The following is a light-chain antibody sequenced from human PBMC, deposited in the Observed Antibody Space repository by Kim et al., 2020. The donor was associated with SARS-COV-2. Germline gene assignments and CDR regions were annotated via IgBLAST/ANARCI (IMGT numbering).Light chain of an antibody. CDR1: QDIGNH. V-gene: IGKV1-16*01. CDR3: QHYNGYPWT. Sequence: ASVGDTVTITCRASQDIGNHLVWFQQKPGKAPKSLIYAASSLQSGVPSRFSGSRFGTDFTLTISSLQPEDLGTYYCQHYNGYPWTFGQGTKVEIK. CDR2: AAS. J-gene: IGKJ1*01.